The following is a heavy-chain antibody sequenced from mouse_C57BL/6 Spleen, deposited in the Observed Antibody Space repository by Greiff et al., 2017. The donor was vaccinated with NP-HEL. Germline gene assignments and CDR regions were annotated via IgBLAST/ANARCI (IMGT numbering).Heavy chain of an antibody. Sequence: LVESGAELVRPGTSVKVSCKASGYAFTNYLIEWVKQRPGQGLEWIGVINPGSGGTNYNEKFKGKATLTADKSSSTAYMQLSSLTSEDSAVYFCARGSPFDYWGQGTTLTVSS. J-gene: IGHJ2*01. CDR2: INPGSGGT. CDR3: ARGSPFDY. V-gene: IGHV1-54*01. CDR1: GYAFTNYL.